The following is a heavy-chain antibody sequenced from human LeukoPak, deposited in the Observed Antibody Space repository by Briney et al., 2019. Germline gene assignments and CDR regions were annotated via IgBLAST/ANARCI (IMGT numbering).Heavy chain of an antibody. Sequence: GSTVKVSCKASGGTFSSYAISWGRQALGQEREWMGGIIPIFGTANYAQKFQGRVTITADESTSTAYMELSSLRYDDTAVYYCARESKYYDILTGLYYFAYWGQGTLVTVSS. CDR2: IIPIFGTA. D-gene: IGHD3-9*01. CDR1: GGTFSSYA. J-gene: IGHJ4*02. V-gene: IGHV1-69*01. CDR3: ARESKYYDILTGLYYFAY.